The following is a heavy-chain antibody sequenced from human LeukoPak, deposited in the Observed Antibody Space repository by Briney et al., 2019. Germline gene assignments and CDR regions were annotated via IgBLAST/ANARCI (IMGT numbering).Heavy chain of an antibody. CDR2: IYYSGST. J-gene: IGHJ4*02. CDR1: GGSFTSYY. D-gene: IGHD6-13*01. V-gene: IGHV4-59*01. CDR3: ARIGSSWNFDFDY. Sequence: PSETLSLTCTVSGGSFTSYYWSWIRQPPGKGLEWIGYIYYSGSTNYSPSLKSRVTISVDTSKNQFSLKLSSVTAADTAVYYCARIGSSWNFDFDYWGQGTLVTVSS.